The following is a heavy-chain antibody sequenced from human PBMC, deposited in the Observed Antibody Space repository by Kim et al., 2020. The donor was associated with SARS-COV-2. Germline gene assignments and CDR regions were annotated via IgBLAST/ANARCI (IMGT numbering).Heavy chain of an antibody. CDR2: T. CDR3: ARSTVPDYFDY. J-gene: IGHJ4*02. D-gene: IGHD4-17*01. Sequence: THSNPSLRSRLTISVHTSKHQFSLKLSAVTAADTAVYYCARSTVPDYFDYWGQGTLVTVST. V-gene: IGHV4-59*01.